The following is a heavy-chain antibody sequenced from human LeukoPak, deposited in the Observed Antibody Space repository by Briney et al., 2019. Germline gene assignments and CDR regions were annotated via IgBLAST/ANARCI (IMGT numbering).Heavy chain of an antibody. D-gene: IGHD5-18*01. J-gene: IGHJ6*02. V-gene: IGHV3-30*18. CDR3: AKDHGFGYSHAWYYYYGMDV. CDR1: GFTFSSYG. Sequence: PGRSLRLSCAASGFTFSSYGMHWVRQAPGKRLEWVAVISYDGSNKYYADSVKGRFTISRDNSKNTLYLQMNSLRAEDTAVYYCAKDHGFGYSHAWYYYYGMDVWGQGTTVTVSS. CDR2: ISYDGSNK.